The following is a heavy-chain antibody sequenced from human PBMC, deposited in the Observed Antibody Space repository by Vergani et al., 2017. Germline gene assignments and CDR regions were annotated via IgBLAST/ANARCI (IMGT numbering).Heavy chain of an antibody. CDR1: GFTLNTYG. D-gene: IGHD6-13*01. Sequence: VQILQSGGGVVQPGGSLRLSCTLSGFTLNTYGIHWVRQAPGKGLEWVGFVRNKEDGGTPEHAASVKGRFTISRDDSKAIAYLQMNSLKTEDTAVYYCTTGFPGSSWSTYWGQGTLVTVSS. V-gene: IGHV3-49*04. J-gene: IGHJ4*01. CDR2: VRNKEDGGTP. CDR3: TTGFPGSSWSTY.